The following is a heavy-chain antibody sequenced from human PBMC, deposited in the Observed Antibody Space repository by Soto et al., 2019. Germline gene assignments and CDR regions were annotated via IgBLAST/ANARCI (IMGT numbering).Heavy chain of an antibody. J-gene: IGHJ6*02. CDR3: AGSGSYRRSGMDV. CDR2: IYHSGST. Sequence: QLQLQESGSGLVKPSQTLSLTCAVSGGSISSGGYSWSWIRQPPGKGLEWIGYIYHSGSTYYNPSLKSRVTLSVDRSKNPFSLKLSSVTAADTAVYYCAGSGSYRRSGMDVWGQGTTVTVSS. V-gene: IGHV4-30-2*01. D-gene: IGHD1-26*01. CDR1: GGSISSGGYS.